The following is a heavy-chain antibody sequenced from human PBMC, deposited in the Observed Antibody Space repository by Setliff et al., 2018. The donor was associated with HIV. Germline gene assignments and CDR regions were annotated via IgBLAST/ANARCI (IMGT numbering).Heavy chain of an antibody. CDR1: GFTFSRSW. CDR2: IKEDGSQK. CDR3: AAVSVRDCTDDACSAYRAFDI. Sequence: PGGSLRLSCAASGFTFSRSWMSWVRQAPGKGLEWVASIKEDGSQKNYVDSVKGRFTIPRDNAKKSLFLQMNSLRVEDTAVYYCAAVSVRDCTDDACSAYRAFDIWGRGTMVTVSS. J-gene: IGHJ3*02. V-gene: IGHV3-7*03. D-gene: IGHD3-10*02.